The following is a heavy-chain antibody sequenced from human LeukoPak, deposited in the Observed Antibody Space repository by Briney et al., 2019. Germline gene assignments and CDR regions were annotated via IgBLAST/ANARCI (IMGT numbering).Heavy chain of an antibody. J-gene: IGHJ4*02. CDR3: ARSAHCSGGSCYVGYFDY. D-gene: IGHD2-15*01. V-gene: IGHV3-11*04. CDR2: ISSSGSTI. Sequence: GGSLRLSCAASGFTFSNAWMSWVRQAPGKGLEWVSYISSSGSTIYYADSVKGRFTISRDNAKNSLYLQMNSLRAEDTAVYYCARSAHCSGGSCYVGYFDYWGQGTLVTVSS. CDR1: GFTFSNAW.